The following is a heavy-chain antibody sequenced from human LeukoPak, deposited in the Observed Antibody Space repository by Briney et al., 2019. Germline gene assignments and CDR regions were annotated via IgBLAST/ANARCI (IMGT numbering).Heavy chain of an antibody. V-gene: IGHV1-69*13. Sequence: SVKVSCKASGDTFISYAISWVRQAPGQGLEWMGGIIPIFGTANYAQKFQGRVTITADESTSTAYMELSSLRSEDTAVYYCARGRDDSSGYYYGSYDYWGQGTLVTVSS. CDR1: GDTFISYA. CDR2: IIPIFGTA. J-gene: IGHJ4*02. CDR3: ARGRDDSSGYYYGSYDY. D-gene: IGHD3-22*01.